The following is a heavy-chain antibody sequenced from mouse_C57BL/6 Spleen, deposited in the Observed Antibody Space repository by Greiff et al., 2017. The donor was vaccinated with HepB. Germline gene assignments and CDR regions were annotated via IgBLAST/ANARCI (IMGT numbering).Heavy chain of an antibody. CDR2: IDPNSGGT. CDR1: GYTFTSYW. D-gene: IGHD3-2*02. J-gene: IGHJ4*01. CDR3: ARGQGAQATDYAMDY. Sequence: QVQLQQPGAELVKPGASVKMSCKASGYTFTSYWMHWVKQRPGRGLEWIGRIDPNSGGTKYNEKFKSKATLTVDKPSSTAYMQLSSLTSEDSAVYYFARGQGAQATDYAMDYWGQGTSVTVSS. V-gene: IGHV1-72*01.